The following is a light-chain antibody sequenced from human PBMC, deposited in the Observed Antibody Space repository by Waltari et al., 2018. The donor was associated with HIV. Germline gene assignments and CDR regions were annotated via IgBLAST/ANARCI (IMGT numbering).Light chain of an antibody. CDR2: NTN. CDR1: SGSVSASYY. Sequence: QTVVTQEPSFAVSPGGTVTLTFGLRSGSVSASYYPSWYQQTPGQAPRTLIYNTNTRSSGVPDRFSGSILGDKAALTITGAQADDESDYYCVLYMGSGISVFGGGTKLTVL. V-gene: IGLV8-61*01. CDR3: VLYMGSGISV. J-gene: IGLJ2*01.